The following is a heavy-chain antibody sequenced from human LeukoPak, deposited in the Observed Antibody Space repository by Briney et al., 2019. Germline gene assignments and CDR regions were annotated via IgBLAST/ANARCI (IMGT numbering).Heavy chain of an antibody. Sequence: GESLKISCKGSGYSFTSYWIGWVRQMPGKGLEWMGIIYPGDSDTRDSPSFQGQVTISADKSISTAYLQWSSLKASDTAMYYCATRGRYSGYDLGYWGQGTLVTVSS. CDR2: IYPGDSDT. V-gene: IGHV5-51*01. CDR3: ATRGRYSGYDLGY. CDR1: GYSFTSYW. D-gene: IGHD5-12*01. J-gene: IGHJ4*02.